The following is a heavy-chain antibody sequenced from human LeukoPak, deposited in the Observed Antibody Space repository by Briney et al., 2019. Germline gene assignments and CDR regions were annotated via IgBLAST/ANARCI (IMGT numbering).Heavy chain of an antibody. V-gene: IGHV4-38-2*02. CDR1: GYSISSGYY. J-gene: IGHJ4*02. CDR2: IYHSGST. CDR3: ARDPRGGVVNY. D-gene: IGHD3-16*01. Sequence: SETLSLTCTVSGYSISSGYYWGWIRQPPGKGLEWIGSIYHSGSTYYNPSLKSRVTISVDTSKNQFSLKLSSVTVADTAVYYCARDPRGGVVNYWGQGTLVTVSS.